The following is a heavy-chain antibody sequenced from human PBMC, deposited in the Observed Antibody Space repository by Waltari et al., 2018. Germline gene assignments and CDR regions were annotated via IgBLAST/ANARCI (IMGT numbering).Heavy chain of an antibody. D-gene: IGHD3-3*01. CDR1: GFTFSSYA. J-gene: IGHJ4*02. CDR2: ISGSGGST. CDR3: AKEVGLYYDFWSGYPYYFDY. Sequence: EVQLLESGGGLVQPGGSLRLSCAASGFTFSSYAMSWVRQAPGKGLEWVSAISGSGGSTNYADSVKGRFTISRDNSKNTLYLQMNSLRAEDTAVYYCAKEVGLYYDFWSGYPYYFDYWGQGTLVTVSS. V-gene: IGHV3-23*01.